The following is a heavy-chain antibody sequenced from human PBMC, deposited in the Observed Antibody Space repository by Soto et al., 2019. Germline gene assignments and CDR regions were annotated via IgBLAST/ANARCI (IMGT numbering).Heavy chain of an antibody. J-gene: IGHJ4*02. V-gene: IGHV3-48*02. CDR1: GFTFSSYS. Sequence: EVQLVESGGGLVQPGGSLRLSCAASGFTFSSYSMNWVRQAPGKGLAWVSYISSSSSTIYYADSVKGRFTISRDNAKNSLYLQMNSLRDEDTAVYYCAREEIAVAGTVFDYWGQGTLVTVSS. CDR2: ISSSSSTI. D-gene: IGHD6-19*01. CDR3: AREEIAVAGTVFDY.